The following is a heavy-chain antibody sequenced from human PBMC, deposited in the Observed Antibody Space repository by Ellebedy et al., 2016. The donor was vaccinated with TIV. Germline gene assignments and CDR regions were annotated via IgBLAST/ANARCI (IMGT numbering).Heavy chain of an antibody. CDR2: IGTAGDT. J-gene: IGHJ6*02. Sequence: GESLKISCAASGFTFRSHDMPWVRQATGKGLEWISAIGTAGDTYYSGSVKGRFTISRENAKNSLYLQMNSLKSGDTDVYYCARASNGLDVWGQGTTVTVFS. V-gene: IGHV3-13*01. CDR1: GFTFRSHD. CDR3: ARASNGLDV.